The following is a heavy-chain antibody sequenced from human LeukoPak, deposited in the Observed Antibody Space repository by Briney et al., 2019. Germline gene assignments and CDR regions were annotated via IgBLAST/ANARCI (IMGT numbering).Heavy chain of an antibody. Sequence: GGSLRLSCAASGLTVSRDYMNWVRQAPGKGLEWVSVIYTGGSTYYADSVKGRFTISRDNSKNTLYLQMNSLRAEDTAVYYCARGPVAGLGYWGQGTLVTVSS. CDR1: GLTVSRDY. J-gene: IGHJ4*02. CDR2: IYTGGST. CDR3: ARGPVAGLGY. V-gene: IGHV3-53*01. D-gene: IGHD3-16*01.